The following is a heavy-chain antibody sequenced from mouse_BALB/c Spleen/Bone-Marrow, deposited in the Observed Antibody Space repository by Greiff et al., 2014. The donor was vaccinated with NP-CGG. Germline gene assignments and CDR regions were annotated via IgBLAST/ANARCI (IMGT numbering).Heavy chain of an antibody. CDR1: GYTFTSYY. CDR3: TRSRRAMDY. V-gene: IGHV1S81*02. J-gene: IGHJ4*01. CDR2: INPSNGGT. Sequence: VQRVESGAELVKPGASVKLSCKASGYTFTSYYIYWVKQRPGQGLEWIGEINPSNGGTNFNEKFKSKATLTVDKSSSTAYMQLSSLTSEDSAVYYCTRSRRAMDYWGQGTSITVSS. D-gene: IGHD2-12*01.